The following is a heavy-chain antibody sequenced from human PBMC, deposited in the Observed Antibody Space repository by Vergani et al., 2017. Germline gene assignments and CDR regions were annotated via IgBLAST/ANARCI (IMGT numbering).Heavy chain of an antibody. CDR3: AREGGEYDKDALDV. V-gene: IGHV4-61*02. Sequence: QVQLQESGPGLVKPSQTLSLTCTLSGGSFSIGGQFWTWLRQSAGNGLEWIVRIYTSGATNYNPSLRSRAIMSADASMKQFSQKLTSVTASDTALYYCAREGGEYDKDALDVWGQGTKVTVTS. J-gene: IGHJ3*01. CDR1: GGSFSIGGQF. D-gene: IGHD2-21*01. CDR2: IYTSGAT.